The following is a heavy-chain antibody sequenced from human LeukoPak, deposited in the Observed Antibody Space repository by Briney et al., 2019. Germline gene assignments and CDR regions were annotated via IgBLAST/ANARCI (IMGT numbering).Heavy chain of an antibody. D-gene: IGHD6-13*01. V-gene: IGHV4-59*01. J-gene: IGHJ4*02. Sequence: SETLSLTCTVSGGSISSYYWSWIRQPPGKGLEWIGHIYYSGSTNYNPSLKSRVTISVDTSKNQFSLKLSSVTAVDTAVYYCARAPGGCYSSSCLDYWGQGTLVTVSS. CDR1: GGSISSYY. CDR3: ARAPGGCYSSSCLDY. CDR2: IYYSGST.